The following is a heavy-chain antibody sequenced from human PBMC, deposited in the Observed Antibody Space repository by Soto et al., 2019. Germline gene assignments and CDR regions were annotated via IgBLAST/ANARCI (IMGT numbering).Heavy chain of an antibody. V-gene: IGHV1-18*04. J-gene: IGHJ4*02. CDR3: GRESSGSGWSFDC. Sequence: QAQLVQSGAELKKPGASMKVSCKASGYTFTSFGITWVRQAPGQGLEWMGWINTYTQNTKYAHNFQGRVTMTTDTSTTTSYMELRSLRSDDTAVYYCGRESSGSGWSFDCWGQGSLVTVAS. CDR2: INTYTQNT. D-gene: IGHD6-19*01. CDR1: GYTFTSFG.